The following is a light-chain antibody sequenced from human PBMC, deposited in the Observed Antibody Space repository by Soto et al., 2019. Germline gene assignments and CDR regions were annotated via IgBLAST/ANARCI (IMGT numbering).Light chain of an antibody. CDR1: QTVSSSY. CDR2: GAS. J-gene: IGKJ1*01. V-gene: IGKV3-20*01. CDR3: QQSGSSPWT. Sequence: EIVLTQSPGTLSLSPGERATLSCRASQTVSSSYLAWYQQKPGQAPRLLIYGASNRATGIPDRFSGSGSGTDFALTISRLEPEDFAVYYCQQSGSSPWTFGQGTKVAI.